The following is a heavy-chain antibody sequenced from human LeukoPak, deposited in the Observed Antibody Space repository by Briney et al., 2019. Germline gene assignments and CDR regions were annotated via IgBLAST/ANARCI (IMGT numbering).Heavy chain of an antibody. V-gene: IGHV4-59*01. CDR3: ARGSWKFDP. D-gene: IGHD1-1*01. Sequence: SETLSLTCTVSAGSISNNYWSWIRQPPGKGLEWIGYIYYTESTNYNPFLKSRVTISLDPSKNHFSLKLSSVTAADTAVYYCARGSWKFDPWGQGTLVTVSS. CDR1: AGSISNNY. CDR2: IYYTEST. J-gene: IGHJ5*02.